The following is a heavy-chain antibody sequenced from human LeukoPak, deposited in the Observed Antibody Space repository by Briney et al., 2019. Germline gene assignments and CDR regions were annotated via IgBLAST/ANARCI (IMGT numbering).Heavy chain of an antibody. V-gene: IGHV4-4*07. CDR3: ARGVWHFDL. CDR2: IYTSGGT. J-gene: IGHJ2*01. Sequence: SETLSLTCSVSGGSISSNYWSWIRQPAGKGLEWIGRIYTSGGTNYNPSLKSRVTISIDRSKNQFSLNLSSVTAADTAVYYCARGVWHFDLWGRGTLVTASS. CDR1: GGSISSNY.